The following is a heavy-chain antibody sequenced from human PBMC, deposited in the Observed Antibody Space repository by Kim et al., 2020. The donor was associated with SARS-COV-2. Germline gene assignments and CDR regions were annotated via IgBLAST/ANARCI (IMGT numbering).Heavy chain of an antibody. CDR3: GRGGKGRPGSCPDY. D-gene: IGHD2-15*01. CDR2: MYDNGRT. CDR1: GGSVRSSSDY. Sequence: SETLSLTCSVSGGSVRSSSDYWSWIRQPPGKALEWIGYMYDNGRTNYNPSVESRVTISADTSKNQFSLELRSVTAADTAVYYCGRGGKGRPGSCPDYWGQGNLVIVSS. V-gene: IGHV4-61*01. J-gene: IGHJ4*02.